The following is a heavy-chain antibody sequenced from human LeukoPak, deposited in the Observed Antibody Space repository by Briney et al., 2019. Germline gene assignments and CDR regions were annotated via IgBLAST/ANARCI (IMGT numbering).Heavy chain of an antibody. CDR3: ARHRGVVPFDY. D-gene: IGHD3-3*01. CDR1: GFTFHDYA. V-gene: IGHV3-21*01. Sequence: PGGSLRLSCAASGFTFHDYAMHWVRQAPGKGLEWVSSISSSSSYIYYADSVKGRFTISRDNAKNSLYLQMNSLRAEDTAVYYCARHRGVVPFDYWGQGTLVTVSS. CDR2: ISSSSSYI. J-gene: IGHJ4*02.